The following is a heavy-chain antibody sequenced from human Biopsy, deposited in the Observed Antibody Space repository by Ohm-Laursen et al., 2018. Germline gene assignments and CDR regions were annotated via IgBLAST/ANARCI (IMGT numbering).Heavy chain of an antibody. J-gene: IGHJ3*01. CDR1: GFTFTDYW. Sequence: GSLRLSCAASGFTFTDYWMIWVRRAPGKGLEWVANIKRDGSEKNYVDSVKGRFTITRDNAKNSLYLQMNSLRVDDTAVYYCARPKSRRALDVWGQGTMVTVSS. V-gene: IGHV3-7*01. D-gene: IGHD2-2*01. CDR2: IKRDGSEK. CDR3: ARPKSRRALDV.